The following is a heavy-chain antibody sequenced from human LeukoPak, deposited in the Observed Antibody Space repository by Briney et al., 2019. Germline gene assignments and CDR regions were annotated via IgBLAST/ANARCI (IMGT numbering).Heavy chain of an antibody. Sequence: GGSLRLSCAASGFTFSSCAMSWVRQAPGKGLEWVSTIIDSGNSVYYADSVEGRFTISRDNSKNTLYLQMNSLRAGDTAVYYCAKDPIFSGSYGVFDSWGQGTLVTVSS. D-gene: IGHD1-26*01. V-gene: IGHV3-23*01. J-gene: IGHJ4*02. CDR2: IIDSGNSV. CDR3: AKDPIFSGSYGVFDS. CDR1: GFTFSSCA.